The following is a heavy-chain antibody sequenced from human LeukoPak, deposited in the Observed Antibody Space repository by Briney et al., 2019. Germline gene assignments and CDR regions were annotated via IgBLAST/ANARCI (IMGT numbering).Heavy chain of an antibody. Sequence: GGSLRLSCAASAFTFSSYWMHWVRQAPGKGLVWVSRINSDGSSTSYADSVKGRFTISRDNAKHTLYLQMNSLRAEDTAMYYCARGSDCSGGSCYSYWYFDLWGRGTLVTVSS. J-gene: IGHJ2*01. D-gene: IGHD2-15*01. CDR1: AFTFSSYW. V-gene: IGHV3-74*01. CDR3: ARGSDCSGGSCYSYWYFDL. CDR2: INSDGSST.